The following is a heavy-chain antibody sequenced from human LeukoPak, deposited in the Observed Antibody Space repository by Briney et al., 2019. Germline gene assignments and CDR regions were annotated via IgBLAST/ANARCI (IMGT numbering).Heavy chain of an antibody. CDR2: ISAYNGNT. CDR3: ARVHPPLYSYGPPGHYFDY. CDR1: GYTFTSYG. Sequence: GASVKVSCKASGYTFTSYGISWVRQAPGQGLEWMGWISAYNGNTNYAQKLQGRVTMTTDTSTSTAYMELRSLRSDDTAVYYCARVHPPLYSYGPPGHYFDYWGQGTLVTVSS. J-gene: IGHJ4*02. D-gene: IGHD5-18*01. V-gene: IGHV1-18*01.